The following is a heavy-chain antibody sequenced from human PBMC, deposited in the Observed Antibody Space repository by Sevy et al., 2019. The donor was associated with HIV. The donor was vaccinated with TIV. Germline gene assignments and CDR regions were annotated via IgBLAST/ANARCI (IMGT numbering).Heavy chain of an antibody. D-gene: IGHD3-3*01. V-gene: IGHV3-11*01. CDR1: GFTFSDYY. J-gene: IGHJ4*02. CDR3: PSEVSITIFGVVTTSQVIDY. CDR2: ISSSGSTI. Sequence: GGSLRLSCAASGFTFSDYYMSWIRQAPGKGLEWVSYISSSGSTISYADSVKGRFTISRDNAKNSLYLQMNSLRAEDTAVYYCPSEVSITIFGVVTTSQVIDYWGQGTLVTVSS.